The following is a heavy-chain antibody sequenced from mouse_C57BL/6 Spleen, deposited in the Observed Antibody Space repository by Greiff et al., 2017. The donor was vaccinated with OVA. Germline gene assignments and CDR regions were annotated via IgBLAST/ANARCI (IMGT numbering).Heavy chain of an antibody. Sequence: EVKLVESGGGLVQPKGSLKLSCAASGFTFNTYAMHWVRQAPGKGLEWVARIRSKSSNYATYYADSVKDRFTISSDDSQSMLYLQMNNLKTEDAAVDYCVRDSGGNSVGDFDGWGTGTTVTAAS. V-gene: IGHV10-3*01. J-gene: IGHJ1*03. D-gene: IGHD2-1*01. CDR2: IRSKSSNYAT. CDR3: VRDSGGNSVGDFDG. CDR1: GFTFNTYA.